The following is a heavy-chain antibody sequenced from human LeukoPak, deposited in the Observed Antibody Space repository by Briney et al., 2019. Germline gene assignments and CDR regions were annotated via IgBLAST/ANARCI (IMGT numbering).Heavy chain of an antibody. D-gene: IGHD5-24*01. J-gene: IGHJ4*02. Sequence: GGSLRLSCVGSGYIFSSYWMNWVRQAPGKGLEWVANIKQDGSEKYHADSVKGRFAISKDNAKNSLYLQMNSLRAEDTAMYYCARDADGYEDWGQGTLVTVSS. CDR1: GYIFSSYW. V-gene: IGHV3-7*01. CDR3: ARDADGYED. CDR2: IKQDGSEK.